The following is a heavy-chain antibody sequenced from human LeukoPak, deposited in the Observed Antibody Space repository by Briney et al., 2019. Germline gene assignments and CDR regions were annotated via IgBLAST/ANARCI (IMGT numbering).Heavy chain of an antibody. CDR3: AGQDYGDYVRYYYGMDV. CDR1: GGSFSGYY. Sequence: SETLSLTCAVYGGSFSGYYWSWIRQPPGKGLEWIGEINHSGSTNYNPSLKSRVTISVDTSKNQFSLKLSSVTAADTAVYYCAGQDYGDYVRYYYGMDVWGQGTTVTVSS. J-gene: IGHJ6*02. D-gene: IGHD4-17*01. CDR2: INHSGST. V-gene: IGHV4-34*01.